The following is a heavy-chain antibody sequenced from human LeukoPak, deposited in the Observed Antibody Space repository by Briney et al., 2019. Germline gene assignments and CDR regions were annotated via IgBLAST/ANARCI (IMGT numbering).Heavy chain of an antibody. J-gene: IGHJ4*02. CDR2: ISYDGNNK. D-gene: IGHD1-26*01. V-gene: IGHV3-30*18. CDR1: GFTFSNFG. Sequence: PGGSLRLSCAASGFTFSNFGMHWVRQAPGKGLEWVAVISYDGNNKYPVDSVKGRFTVSRDNSKNTLYLQINSLRAEDTAVYYCAKDEGYRGSYSHFNYWGQGTLVTVSS. CDR3: AKDEGYRGSYSHFNY.